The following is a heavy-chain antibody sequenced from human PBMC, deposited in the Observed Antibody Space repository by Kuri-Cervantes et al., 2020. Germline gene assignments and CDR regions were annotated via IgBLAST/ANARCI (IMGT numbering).Heavy chain of an antibody. CDR3: ARDDGEGGDSITMAH. V-gene: IGHV3-48*04. J-gene: IGHJ1*01. Sequence: GESLKISCAASGFTFNTYSMNWVRQAPGKGLEWVSYVSSSSSSIYYADSVKGRFTISRDNAKNSLFLQMSSLRAEDTAVYYCARDDGEGGDSITMAHWGQGTLVTVSS. CDR2: VSSSSSSI. CDR1: GFTFNTYS. D-gene: IGHD3-10*01.